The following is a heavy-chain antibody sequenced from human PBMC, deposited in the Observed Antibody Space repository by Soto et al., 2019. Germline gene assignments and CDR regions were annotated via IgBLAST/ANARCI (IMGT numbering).Heavy chain of an antibody. CDR1: GFTFSSYA. J-gene: IGHJ6*02. Sequence: EVQLLESGGGLVQPGGSLRLSCAASGFTFSSYAMNWVRQAPGKGLEWVSGISLSGGSTYYADSLKGRFTISRDNSKNTLYLQMNSLRAEDTAIYYCAKDQRTNMLYGMDVWGQGTTVTVSS. D-gene: IGHD3-16*01. V-gene: IGHV3-23*01. CDR2: ISLSGGST. CDR3: AKDQRTNMLYGMDV.